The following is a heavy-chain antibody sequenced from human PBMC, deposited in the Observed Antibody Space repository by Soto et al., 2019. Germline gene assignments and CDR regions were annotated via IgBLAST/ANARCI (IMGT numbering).Heavy chain of an antibody. D-gene: IGHD3-22*01. CDR1: GGTFSSYA. CDR2: IIPIFGTA. J-gene: IGHJ6*02. CDR3: AESRMSYYDSSGYHHPPPYYYYYGMDV. Sequence: QVQLVQSGAEVKKPGSSVKVSCKASGGTFSSYAISWVRQAPGQGLEWMGGIIPIFGTANYAQKFQGRVKITGDETTSKSYMGLSSLRYEDTAVYYCAESRMSYYDSSGYHHPPPYYYYYGMDVWGQGTTVTVSS. V-gene: IGHV1-69*01.